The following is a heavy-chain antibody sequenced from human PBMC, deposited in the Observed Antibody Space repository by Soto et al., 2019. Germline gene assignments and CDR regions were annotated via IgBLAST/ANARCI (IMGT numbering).Heavy chain of an antibody. CDR1: GFTFSSYA. CDR3: AKGRSFTVTTFDY. J-gene: IGHJ4*02. CDR2: ISGSGGST. V-gene: IGHV3-23*01. Sequence: EVQLLESGGGLVQPGGSLRLSCAASGFTFSSYAMSWVRQAPGMGLEWVSAISGSGGSTYYADSVKGRFTISRDNSKNTLYLQLISLRAEDTAVYYCAKGRSFTVTTFDYWGQGTLVTVSS. D-gene: IGHD4-17*01.